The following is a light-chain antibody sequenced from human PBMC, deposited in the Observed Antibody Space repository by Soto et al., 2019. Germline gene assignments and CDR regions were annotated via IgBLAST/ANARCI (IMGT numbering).Light chain of an antibody. V-gene: IGLV2-14*03. Sequence: QSALTQPASVSGSPGRSITISCTGATSDVGGYDFVSWYQHHPGKAPKLMIFDVTNRPSGVSDRFSGSKSGNTASLTISGLQAEDEADYYCSSYTSSGSLIFGGGTQLTVL. CDR1: TSDVGGYDF. CDR2: DVT. J-gene: IGLJ2*01. CDR3: SSYTSSGSLI.